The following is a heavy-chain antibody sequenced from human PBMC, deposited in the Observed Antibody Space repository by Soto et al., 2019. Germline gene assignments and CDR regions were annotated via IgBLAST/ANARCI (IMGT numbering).Heavy chain of an antibody. CDR1: GGSISSYY. Sequence: SLTCTVSGGSISSYYWSWIRQPPGKGLEWIGYIYYSGSTNYNPSLKSRVTISVDTSKNQFSLKLSSVTAADTAVYYCARDSSGYHNWFDPWGQGTLVTVSS. CDR2: IYYSGST. D-gene: IGHD3-22*01. V-gene: IGHV4-59*01. CDR3: ARDSSGYHNWFDP. J-gene: IGHJ5*02.